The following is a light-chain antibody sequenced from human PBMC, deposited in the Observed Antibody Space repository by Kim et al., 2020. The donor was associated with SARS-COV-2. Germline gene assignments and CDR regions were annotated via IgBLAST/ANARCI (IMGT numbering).Light chain of an antibody. V-gene: IGLV2-14*03. CDR3: SSYTSSTTRV. Sequence: QSALTQPASVSGSPGQSITISCTGTSSDVGGYNSVSWYQQHPGRAPKLMIYDVSNRPSGVSSRFSGSKSGNTASLTISGLQAEDEADYYCSSYTSSTTRVFGSGTKVTVL. J-gene: IGLJ1*01. CDR2: DVS. CDR1: SSDVGGYNS.